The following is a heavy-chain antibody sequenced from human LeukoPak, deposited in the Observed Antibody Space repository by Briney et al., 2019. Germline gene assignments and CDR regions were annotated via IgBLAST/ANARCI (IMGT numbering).Heavy chain of an antibody. CDR3: ARGYCSGGSCYRYEDY. CDR1: GFTFNSYN. D-gene: IGHD2-15*01. J-gene: IGHJ4*02. V-gene: IGHV3-21*01. CDR2: ISYSSTYI. Sequence: GGSLRLSCAASGFTFNSYNMNWVRQAPGKGLEWVSSISYSSTYILYADSVKGRFTISRDNAKNSLYLQTNSLRAEDTAVYYCARGYCSGGSCYRYEDYWGQGTLVTVSS.